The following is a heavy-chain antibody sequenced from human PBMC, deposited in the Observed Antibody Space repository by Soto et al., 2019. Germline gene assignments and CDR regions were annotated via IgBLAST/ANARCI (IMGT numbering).Heavy chain of an antibody. V-gene: IGHV1-3*01. D-gene: IGHD5-18*01. CDR2: INAGNGNT. CDR1: GYTFTSYA. CDR3: ARGLNGYLHYFDY. J-gene: IGHJ4*02. Sequence: ASVKVSCKASGYTFTSYAMHWVRQAPGQRLEWMGWINAGNGNTKYSQKFQGRVTITRDTSASTAYMELSGLRSEDTAVYYCARGLNGYLHYFDYWGQGTLVTVS.